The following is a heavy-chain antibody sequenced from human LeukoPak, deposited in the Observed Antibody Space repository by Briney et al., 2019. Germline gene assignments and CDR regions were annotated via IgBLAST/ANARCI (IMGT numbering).Heavy chain of an antibody. J-gene: IGHJ5*02. Sequence: ASVKVSCKASGYTFTSYDINWVRQATGQGLEWMGWMNPNSGNTGYAQKFQGRVTMTRNTSISTAYMELSSLRSEDTAVYYCARGRGFGELLENWFDPWGQGTLVTVSS. V-gene: IGHV1-8*01. CDR1: GYTFTSYD. CDR2: MNPNSGNT. CDR3: ARGRGFGELLENWFDP. D-gene: IGHD3-10*01.